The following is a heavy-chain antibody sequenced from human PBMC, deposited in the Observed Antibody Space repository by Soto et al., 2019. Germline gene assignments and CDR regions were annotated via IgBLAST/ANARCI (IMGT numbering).Heavy chain of an antibody. V-gene: IGHV4-39*01. CDR3: ARQLAARGNRLSDYYYGMDV. J-gene: IGHJ6*02. CDR1: GGSISSSSYY. CDR2: IYYSGST. Sequence: PSETLSLTCTVSGGSISSSSYYWGWIRQPPGKGLEWIGSIYYSGSTYYNPSLKSRVTISVDTSKNQFSLKLSSVTAADTAVYYCARQLAARGNRLSDYYYGMDVWGQGTTVTVSS. D-gene: IGHD6-6*01.